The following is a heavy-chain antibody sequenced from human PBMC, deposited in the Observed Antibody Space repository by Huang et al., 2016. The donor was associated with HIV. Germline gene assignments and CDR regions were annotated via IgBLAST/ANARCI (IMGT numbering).Heavy chain of an antibody. Sequence: QVRLVESGGGVVQPGASLTLSCSASGFPFSAYGMDWVCKAPVKGLGWWSFIRYDGNNDYLIGSVKGRFTISRDNSNNTLYLRMNSLRPEDTAVYYCVKERGSSRARSSFDFWGQRTSVIVSS. CDR2: IRYDGNND. CDR1: GFPFSAYG. V-gene: IGHV3-30*02. J-gene: IGHJ3*01. D-gene: IGHD6-13*01. CDR3: VKERGSSRARSSFDF.